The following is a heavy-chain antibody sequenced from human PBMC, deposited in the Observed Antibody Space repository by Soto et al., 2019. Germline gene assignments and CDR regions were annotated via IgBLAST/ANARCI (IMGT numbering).Heavy chain of an antibody. J-gene: IGHJ4*02. CDR1: GGTFSSYT. Sequence: SVKVSCKASGGTFSSYTISWVRQAPGQGLEWMGRIIPILGIANYAQKFQGRVTITADKSTSTAYMELSSLRSEDTAAYYCARGMGYTGTTVYWGQGTLVTVSS. V-gene: IGHV1-69*02. D-gene: IGHD1-7*01. CDR2: IIPILGIA. CDR3: ARGMGYTGTTVY.